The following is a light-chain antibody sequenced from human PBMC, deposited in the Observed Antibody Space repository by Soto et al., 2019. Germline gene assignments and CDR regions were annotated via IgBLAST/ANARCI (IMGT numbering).Light chain of an antibody. V-gene: IGKV1-5*03. CDR2: QAS. CDR3: HHHNSYPLE. J-gene: IGKJ1*01. Sequence: DIQMTQSPSTLSASVGDRVTMTCRASQSINRWLAWYQQKPGKAPKLLIYQASSLINGVPSRFSGSASGTEFTLTISSLQPDDFATYYCHHHNSYPLEFGQGTKVEIK. CDR1: QSINRW.